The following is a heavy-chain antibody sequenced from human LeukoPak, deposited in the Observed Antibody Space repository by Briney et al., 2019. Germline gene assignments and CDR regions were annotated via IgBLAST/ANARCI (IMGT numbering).Heavy chain of an antibody. CDR3: AKSSRLYSSSWYCGDY. CDR2: IAYDRSRA. Sequence: GGSLRLSCAGSGFTFGGYGMHWFRQTPDKGLEWVAVIAYDRSRAFYADSVKGRFTISRDNAKNSLYLQMNSLRAEDTAVYYCAKSSRLYSSSWYCGDYWGQGTLVTVSS. V-gene: IGHV3-33*03. J-gene: IGHJ4*02. D-gene: IGHD6-13*01. CDR1: GFTFGGYG.